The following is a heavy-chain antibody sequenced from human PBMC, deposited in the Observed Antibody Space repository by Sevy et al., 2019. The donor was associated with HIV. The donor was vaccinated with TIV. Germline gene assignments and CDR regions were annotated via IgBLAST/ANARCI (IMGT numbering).Heavy chain of an antibody. V-gene: IGHV1-69*13. CDR1: GGTFSSYA. D-gene: IGHD3-22*01. CDR2: IIPIFGTT. Sequence: ASVKVSCKASGGTFSSYAISWVRQAPGQGLEWMGGIIPIFGTTNYAQKFQGRVSITADESTSTAYMELSSLRSEDTAVLYCASTDYYDSSGYYLYAFDIWGQGTMVTVSS. J-gene: IGHJ3*02. CDR3: ASTDYYDSSGYYLYAFDI.